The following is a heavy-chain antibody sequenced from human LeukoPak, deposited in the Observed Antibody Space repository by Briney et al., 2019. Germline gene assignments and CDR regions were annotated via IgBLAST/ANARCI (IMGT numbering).Heavy chain of an antibody. CDR3: ARDRIVPWGAYSL. CDR1: GFTFADYA. V-gene: IGHV3-23*01. CDR2: IGGRGGGT. J-gene: IGHJ4*02. Sequence: PGGSLRLSCEASGFTFADYAMSWVRQAPGKGLEWVSTIGGRGGGTFYADSVKGRFTISRDDSKNTLYFQMNNLRAEDTAIYYCARDRIVPWGAYSLWGQGTLVTVST. D-gene: IGHD3-16*01.